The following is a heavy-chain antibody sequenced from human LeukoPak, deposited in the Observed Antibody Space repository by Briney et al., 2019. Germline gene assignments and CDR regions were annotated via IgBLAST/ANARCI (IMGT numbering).Heavy chain of an antibody. D-gene: IGHD1-14*01. CDR1: GFTFSSYS. V-gene: IGHV3-21*01. Sequence: PGGSLRLSCAASGFTFSSYSMNWVRQAPGKGLEWVSSISSNSIYVFYADSMKGRFTISRDNAKNSLSLQMNSLRAEDTAVYYCARDHVDRIWYFDYWGQGTLVTVSS. CDR3: ARDHVDRIWYFDY. J-gene: IGHJ4*02. CDR2: ISSNSIYV.